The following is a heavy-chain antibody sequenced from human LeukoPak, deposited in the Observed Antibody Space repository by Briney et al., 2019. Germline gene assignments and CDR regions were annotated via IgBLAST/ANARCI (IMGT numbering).Heavy chain of an antibody. V-gene: IGHV4-4*07. CDR2: IYTSGSS. Sequence: SETLSLTCTVAGGSINSYYWSWIRQPAGKGLEWIGRIYTSGSSNYNPSLKSRVTMSVDTSKNQFSLRLTSVTAADTAVYYCARAAYGDYRYYNFYLDVWGEGTTVTVSS. CDR1: GGSINSYY. J-gene: IGHJ6*03. D-gene: IGHD4-17*01. CDR3: ARAAYGDYRYYNFYLDV.